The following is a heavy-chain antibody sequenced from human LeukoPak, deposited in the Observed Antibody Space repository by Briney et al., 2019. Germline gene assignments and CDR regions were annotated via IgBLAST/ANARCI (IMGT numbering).Heavy chain of an antibody. CDR2: INPNSGGT. V-gene: IGHV1-2*06. CDR1: GYTFTGYY. D-gene: IGHD2-15*01. Sequence: ASVKVSCKASGYTFTGYYMHWVRQAPGQGLEWMGRINPNSGGTNYAQKFQGRVTMTRDTSISTAYMELSMLRSDDTAVYYCARGDIVVVVAALHGMDVWGQGTTVTVSS. CDR3: ARGDIVVVVAALHGMDV. J-gene: IGHJ6*02.